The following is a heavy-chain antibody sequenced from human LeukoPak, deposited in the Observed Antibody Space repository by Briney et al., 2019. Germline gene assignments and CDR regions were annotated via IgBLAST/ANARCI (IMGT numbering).Heavy chain of an antibody. CDR1: GGSFSGYY. D-gene: IGHD1-26*01. V-gene: IGHV4-34*01. J-gene: IGHJ3*02. CDR2: INHSGST. Sequence: NSSETLSLTCAVYGGSFSGYYWSWIRQPPGKGLEWIGEINHSGSTNYNPSLKSRVTISVDTSKNQFSLKLSSVTAADTAVYYCARDSWELAAGAFDIWGQGTMVTVSS. CDR3: ARDSWELAAGAFDI.